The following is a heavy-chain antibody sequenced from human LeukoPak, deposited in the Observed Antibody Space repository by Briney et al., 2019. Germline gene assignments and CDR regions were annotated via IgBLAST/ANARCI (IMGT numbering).Heavy chain of an antibody. CDR1: GGTFSGYA. CDR2: IIPIFGTA. J-gene: IGHJ4*02. Sequence: SVKVSCKASGGTFSGYAISWVRQAPGQGLEWMGGIIPIFGTANYAQKFQGRVTITADESTSTAYMELSSLRSDDTAVYYCARDSFAYYYGSGSYSTLGYWGQGTLVTVSS. CDR3: ARDSFAYYYGSGSYSTLGY. V-gene: IGHV1-69*13. D-gene: IGHD3-10*01.